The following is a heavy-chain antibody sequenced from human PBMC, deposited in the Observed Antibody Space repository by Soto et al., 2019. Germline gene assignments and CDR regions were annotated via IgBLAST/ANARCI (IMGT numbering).Heavy chain of an antibody. CDR3: ATSRNWNYLNPMRY. CDR2: IWYDGSNK. CDR1: GFTFSSYG. D-gene: IGHD1-7*01. Sequence: QVQLVESGGGVVQPGRSLRLSCAASGFTFSSYGMHWVRQAPGKGLEWVAVIWYDGSNKYYADSVKGRFTISRDNSKNTLYLQMISLRAEDTAVYYCATSRNWNYLNPMRYWGPGTLVTVSS. J-gene: IGHJ4*02. V-gene: IGHV3-33*01.